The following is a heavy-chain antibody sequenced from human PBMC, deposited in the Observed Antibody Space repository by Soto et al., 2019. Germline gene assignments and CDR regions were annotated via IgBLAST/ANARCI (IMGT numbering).Heavy chain of an antibody. CDR2: IYYSGTT. J-gene: IGHJ4*02. D-gene: IGHD1-26*01. V-gene: IGHV4-28*01. Sequence: SETLYLTCAVSGYTISSSNWWGWIRQPPGKGLEWIGYIYYSGTTYCNPSLKSRVTMSVDTSKNQFSLKLTSVTAVDTAVYYCARREIQGPIDYWGQGTLVTVSS. CDR1: GYTISSSNW. CDR3: ARREIQGPIDY.